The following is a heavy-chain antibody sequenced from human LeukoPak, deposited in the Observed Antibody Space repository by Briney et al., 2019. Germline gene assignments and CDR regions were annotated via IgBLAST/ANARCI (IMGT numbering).Heavy chain of an antibody. D-gene: IGHD6-19*01. CDR1: GFTFSSYG. CDR2: IWYDGSNK. J-gene: IGHJ5*02. V-gene: IGHV3-30*02. Sequence: PGGSLRLSCAASGFTFSSYGMHWVRQAPGKGLEWVAVIWYDGSNKYYADSVKGRFTISRDNSKNTLYLQMNSLRAEDTAVYYCAKDRRGWEDNWFDPWGQGTLVTVSS. CDR3: AKDRRGWEDNWFDP.